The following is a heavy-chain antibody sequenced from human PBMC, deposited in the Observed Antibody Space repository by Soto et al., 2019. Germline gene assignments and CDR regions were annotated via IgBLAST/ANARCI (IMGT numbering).Heavy chain of an antibody. CDR2: ISGSGGST. J-gene: IGHJ6*02. Sequence: GGSLRLSCAASGFTFSSYAMSWVRQAPGKGLEWVSAISGSGGSTYYADSVRGRFTISRDNSKNTLYLQMNSLRAEDTAVYYCAKDPAPPNYDILTGYYKFDYGMDVWGQGTTVTVSS. V-gene: IGHV3-23*01. CDR3: AKDPAPPNYDILTGYYKFDYGMDV. D-gene: IGHD3-9*01. CDR1: GFTFSSYA.